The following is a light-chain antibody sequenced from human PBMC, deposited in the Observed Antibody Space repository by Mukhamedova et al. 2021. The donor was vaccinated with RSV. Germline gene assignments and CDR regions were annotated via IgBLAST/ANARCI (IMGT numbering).Light chain of an antibody. Sequence: WYQRRVHGKVPKLLISAASTLQSGVPSRFSGGGSGTDFTPTISSLQPEDVATYYCQKYNNVPLTFGGGTRVEIK. CDR2: AAS. V-gene: IGKV1-27*01. CDR3: QKYNNVPLT. J-gene: IGKJ4*01.